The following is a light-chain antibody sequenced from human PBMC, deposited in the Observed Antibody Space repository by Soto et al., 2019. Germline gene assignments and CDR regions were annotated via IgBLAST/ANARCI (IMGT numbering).Light chain of an antibody. J-gene: IGLJ3*02. V-gene: IGLV1-40*01. CDR2: GKN. CDR3: QSYDNSLSGSWV. Sequence: VLTQPPSVSGAPGQRVTISCTGTSSNIGAGYDVHWYQQFPGTAPKLLIYGKNSRPSGVPDRFSGSKSGTSASLAITALQTEDEADYYCQSYDNSLSGSWVFGGGTKLTVL. CDR1: SSNIGAGYD.